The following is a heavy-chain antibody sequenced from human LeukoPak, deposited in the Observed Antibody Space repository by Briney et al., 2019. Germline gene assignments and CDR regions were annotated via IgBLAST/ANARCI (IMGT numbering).Heavy chain of an antibody. Sequence: GGSLRLSCAASGFTFSSYSMNWVRQAPGKGLEWVSSISSSSSYIYYADSVKGRFTISRDNSKNTLYLQMNSLRAEDTAVYYCVRDRGIASTGGYGMDVWGQGTTVTVSS. CDR1: GFTFSSYS. CDR2: ISSSSSYI. D-gene: IGHD6-13*01. V-gene: IGHV3-21*04. J-gene: IGHJ6*02. CDR3: VRDRGIASTGGYGMDV.